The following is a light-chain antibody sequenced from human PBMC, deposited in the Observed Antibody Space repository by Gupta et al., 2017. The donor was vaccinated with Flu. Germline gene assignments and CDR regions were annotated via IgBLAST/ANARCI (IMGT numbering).Light chain of an antibody. CDR1: QSVSSF. V-gene: IGKV3-11*01. Sequence: EVVLTQSPATLSLPPGERATLSCRASQSVSSFLAWYQQKPGQAPRLLIYDASNRATGITARFSGSGAGTDFTLTISSREPEDFAVYYCQQRSNWHPEITFGQGTRLEIK. CDR3: QQRSNWHPEIT. J-gene: IGKJ5*01. CDR2: DAS.